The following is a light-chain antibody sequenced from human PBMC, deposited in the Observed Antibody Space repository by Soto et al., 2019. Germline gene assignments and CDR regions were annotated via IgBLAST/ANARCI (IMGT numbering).Light chain of an antibody. V-gene: IGLV2-14*01. CDR2: EVS. J-gene: IGLJ1*01. CDR1: SSDIGAYNF. CDR3: SSYTTSSNYV. Sequence: QSALTQPASVSGSPGQSITNSCTGTSSDIGAYNFVSWYQQHPGKAPKLMIYEVSNRPSGVSIRFSGSKSGNTASLTISGLQAQDEADYFCSSYTTSSNYVFGTGTKLTVL.